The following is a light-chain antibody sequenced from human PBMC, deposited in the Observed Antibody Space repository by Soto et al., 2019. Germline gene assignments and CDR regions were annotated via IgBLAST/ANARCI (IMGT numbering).Light chain of an antibody. V-gene: IGKV3-11*01. CDR3: LQRSVWPWT. J-gene: IGKJ1*01. Sequence: EIVLTQSPATLSLSPGERATLSCRASQSVGNYLAWYQQKPGQAPRLLIYDVFNRATGIPARLSGSGSGTDFTLTISSLEPEDFAVYYCLQRSVWPWTFGQGSRLEVK. CDR1: QSVGNY. CDR2: DVF.